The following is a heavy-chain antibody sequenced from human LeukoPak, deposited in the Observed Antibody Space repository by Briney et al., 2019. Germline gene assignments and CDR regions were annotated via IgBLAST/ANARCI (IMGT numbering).Heavy chain of an antibody. CDR2: NHPNSGGT. J-gene: IGHJ4*02. CDR3: ASGGAISGSPNYFDS. D-gene: IGHD1-26*01. V-gene: IGHV1-2*02. CDR1: GYTFTGYY. Sequence: ASVKVSCKASGYTFTGYYMHWVRQAPGQGLEWMGWNHPNSGGTNYAQKFQGRVTMTRDTSISTVYMELSRLRSDDTAVYYCASGGAISGSPNYFDSWGQGTLVTVSS.